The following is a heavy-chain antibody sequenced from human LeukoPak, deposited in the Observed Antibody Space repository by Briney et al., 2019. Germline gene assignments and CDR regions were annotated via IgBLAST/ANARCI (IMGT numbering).Heavy chain of an antibody. J-gene: IGHJ2*01. CDR3: ARVERSRWCFDL. V-gene: IGHV4-34*01. Sequence: SETLSLTCAVYGVSFSGYYWSWIRQPPGKGLEWIGEINHSGGTNYNPSLKSRVTISVDTSKNQFSLKLTSVTAADTAVYYCARVERSRWCFDLWGRGTLVTVSS. CDR2: INHSGGT. D-gene: IGHD5-24*01. CDR1: GVSFSGYY.